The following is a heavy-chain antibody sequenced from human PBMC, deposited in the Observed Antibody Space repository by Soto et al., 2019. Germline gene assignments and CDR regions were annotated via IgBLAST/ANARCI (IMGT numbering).Heavy chain of an antibody. D-gene: IGHD6-13*01. Sequence: SETLSLTCTVSGGSISSSSYYWGWIRQPPGKGLEWIGNIYYSGSTNYNPSLKSRVTISVDTSKNQFSLKLSSVTAADTAVYYCARGLLYSRMYYFDYWGQGTLVTVSS. CDR3: ARGLLYSRMYYFDY. V-gene: IGHV4-39*07. CDR1: GGSISSSSYY. CDR2: IYYSGST. J-gene: IGHJ4*02.